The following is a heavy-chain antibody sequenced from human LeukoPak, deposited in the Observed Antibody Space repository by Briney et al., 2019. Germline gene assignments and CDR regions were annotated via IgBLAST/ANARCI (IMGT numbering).Heavy chain of an antibody. V-gene: IGHV4-38-2*01. CDR3: ARSNWNIDY. Sequence: SETLSLTCAVYGGSFSGYYWGWIRQSPGKGLEWIASMYHSGTTYYNPSLKSRVTISVDTSKNQFSLKLNSVTAADTAVYYCARSNWNIDYWGQGTLVTVSS. D-gene: IGHD1-1*01. CDR2: MYHSGTT. CDR1: GGSFSGYY. J-gene: IGHJ4*02.